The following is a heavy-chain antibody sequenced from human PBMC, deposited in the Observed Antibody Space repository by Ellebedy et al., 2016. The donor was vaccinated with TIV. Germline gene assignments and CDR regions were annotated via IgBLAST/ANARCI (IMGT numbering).Heavy chain of an antibody. Sequence: AASVTVSCKASGYTFISYYMHWVRQAPGQGLEWMGIINPSGGSTSFAQKFQGRVTMTRDTSTGTVYMELSSLRSEDTAVYYCAREAPLTATNYYYGMDVWGQGTTVTVSS. J-gene: IGHJ6*02. D-gene: IGHD2-21*02. CDR3: AREAPLTATNYYYGMDV. V-gene: IGHV1-46*01. CDR1: GYTFISYY. CDR2: INPSGGST.